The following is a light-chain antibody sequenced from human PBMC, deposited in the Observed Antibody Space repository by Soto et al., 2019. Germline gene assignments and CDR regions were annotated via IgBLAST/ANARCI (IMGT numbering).Light chain of an antibody. Sequence: QSALTQPPSVSGAPGQRVTISCTGSSSNIGAGYDVHWYQQLPGTAPKLLIYGNSNRPSGVPDRFSGSKSGTSASLPITGLQAEDEADFYCQSYYTSLSGLVFGGGTKLTVL. J-gene: IGLJ2*01. CDR1: SSNIGAGYD. CDR3: QSYYTSLSGLV. V-gene: IGLV1-40*01. CDR2: GNS.